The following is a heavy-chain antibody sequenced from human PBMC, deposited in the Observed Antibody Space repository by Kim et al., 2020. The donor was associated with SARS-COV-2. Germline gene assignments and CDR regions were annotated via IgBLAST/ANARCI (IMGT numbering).Heavy chain of an antibody. CDR1: GFTFSSYE. J-gene: IGHJ4*02. CDR2: ISSSVNII. D-gene: IGHD1-1*01. Sequence: GGSLRLSCAASGFTFSSYEMNWVRQAPGKGLEWVSYISSSVNIIYYADSVKGRFTISRDNAKNSLYLQMNSLRAEDTAVYYCARDLGRVGYSYFGSWGQGTLVTVSS. CDR3: ARDLGRVGYSYFGS. V-gene: IGHV3-48*03.